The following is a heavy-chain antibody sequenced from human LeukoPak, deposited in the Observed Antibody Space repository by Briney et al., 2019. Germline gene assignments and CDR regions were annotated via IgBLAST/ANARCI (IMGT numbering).Heavy chain of an antibody. D-gene: IGHD6-13*01. J-gene: IGHJ4*02. V-gene: IGHV2-5*02. CDR1: GFSLSTTGVG. Sequence: SGPTLMNPTQPLTLTFTFSGFSLSTTGVGVGWIRQPPGKALEWLALIYWDDDKRYSPSLKSRLTITKDTSKNQVVLKMTNMDPVDTATYYCAHSGAAGNFDYWGQGTLVTVYS. CDR2: IYWDDDK. CDR3: AHSGAAGNFDY.